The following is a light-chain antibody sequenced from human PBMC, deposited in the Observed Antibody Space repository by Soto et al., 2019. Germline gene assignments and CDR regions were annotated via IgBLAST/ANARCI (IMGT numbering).Light chain of an antibody. Sequence: DIQMTQSPSSLSASVGDRVTITCRASQGIRTDLGWYQQKPGKAPKRLIFAASSLQSGVPSRFSGSGSGTEFTLTSSSLQPEDFATYYCLQHNSYPLTFGGGTKVEIK. CDR3: LQHNSYPLT. CDR1: QGIRTD. CDR2: AAS. V-gene: IGKV1-17*01. J-gene: IGKJ4*01.